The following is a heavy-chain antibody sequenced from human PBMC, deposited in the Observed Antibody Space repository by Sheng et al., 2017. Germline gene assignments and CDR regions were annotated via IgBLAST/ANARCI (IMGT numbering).Heavy chain of an antibody. CDR1: GFTFSSYA. CDR3: AKYQKVDYYGSGSRRGSYYYYMDV. V-gene: IGHV3-23*04. J-gene: IGHJ6*03. Sequence: EVQLVESGGGLVQPGGSLRLSCAASGFTFSSYAMSWVRQAPGKGLEWVSAISGSGGSTYYADSVKGRFTISRDNSKNTLYLQMNSLRAEDTAVYYCAKYQKVDYYGSGSRRGSYYYYMDVWGQGTTVTVSS. D-gene: IGHD3-10*01. CDR2: ISGSGGST.